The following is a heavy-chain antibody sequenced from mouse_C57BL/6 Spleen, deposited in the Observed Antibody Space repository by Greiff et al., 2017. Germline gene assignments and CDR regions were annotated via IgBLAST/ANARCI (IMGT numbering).Heavy chain of an antibody. CDR2: IYPGDGDT. Sequence: QVQLQQSGPELVKPGASVKISCKASGYAFSSSWMHWVKQRPGKGLEWIGRIYPGDGDTNYNGKFKGKATLTADKSSSTAYIQLSSLTSEDSAVYFCAREVVATGYFDVWGTGTTVTVSS. CDR1: GYAFSSSW. V-gene: IGHV1-82*01. J-gene: IGHJ1*03. CDR3: AREVVATGYFDV. D-gene: IGHD1-1*01.